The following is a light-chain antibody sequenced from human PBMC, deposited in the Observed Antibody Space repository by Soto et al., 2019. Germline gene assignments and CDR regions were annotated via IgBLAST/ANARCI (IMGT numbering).Light chain of an antibody. CDR2: EVS. CDR3: SSYTSSSPRV. V-gene: IGLV2-14*01. CDR1: SSDVGGYNY. Sequence: QSVLTQPASVSGSPGQSITISCTGTSSDVGGYNYVSWYQQQPGKAPKLMIYEVSNRPSGVSNRFSGSKSGNTASLTISGLQAEDEADYYCSSYTSSSPRVFGGGTQLTVL. J-gene: IGLJ3*02.